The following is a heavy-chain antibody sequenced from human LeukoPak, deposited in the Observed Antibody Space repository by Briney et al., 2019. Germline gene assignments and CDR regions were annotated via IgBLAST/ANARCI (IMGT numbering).Heavy chain of an antibody. V-gene: IGHV3-74*01. D-gene: IGHD2-15*01. CDR2: INSDGSST. CDR1: GFTFSNYW. CDR3: ASTPNGVAAIYFDY. Sequence: QTGGSLRLSCAASGFTFSNYWMHWVRQAPGKGLVWVSRINSDGSSTSYADSVKGRFTISRDNAKNTVYLQMNSLRAEDTAVYYCASTPNGVAAIYFDYWGQGTLVTVSS. J-gene: IGHJ4*02.